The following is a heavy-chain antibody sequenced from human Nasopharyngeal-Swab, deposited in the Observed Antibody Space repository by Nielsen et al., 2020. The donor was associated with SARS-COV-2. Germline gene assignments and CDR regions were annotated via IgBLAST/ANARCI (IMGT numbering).Heavy chain of an antibody. J-gene: IGHJ5*02. CDR2: INTNTGNP. D-gene: IGHD2-2*01. V-gene: IGHV7-4-1*02. CDR1: GYTFTSYA. CDR3: ARSNQRGYCSSTSCQGRDWFDP. Sequence: ASVKVSCKASGYTFTSYAMNWVRRAPGQGLEWMGWINTNTGNPTYAQGFTGRFVFSLDTSVSTAYLQISSLKAEDTAVYYCARSNQRGYCSSTSCQGRDWFDPWGQGALVTVSS.